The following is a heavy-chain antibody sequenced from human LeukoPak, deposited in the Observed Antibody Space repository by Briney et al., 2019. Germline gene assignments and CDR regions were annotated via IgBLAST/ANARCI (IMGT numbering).Heavy chain of an antibody. CDR2: IYSGST. CDR1: GGSISSSSYY. J-gene: IGHJ4*02. V-gene: IGHV4-39*07. CDR3: ARTGYSSPRAHFDY. D-gene: IGHD6-13*01. Sequence: PSETLSLTCTVSGGSISSSSYYWGWIRQPPGKGLEWIGSIYSGSTYYNPSLKSRVTISLDTSNNQFSLKLSSVTAADTAVYYCARTGYSSPRAHFDYWAQGTLVTVSS.